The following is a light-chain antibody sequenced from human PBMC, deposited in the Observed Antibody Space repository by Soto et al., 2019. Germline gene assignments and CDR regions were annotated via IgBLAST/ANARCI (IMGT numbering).Light chain of an antibody. J-gene: IGLJ3*02. CDR3: GTWDSGLSAGGV. V-gene: IGLV1-51*01. CDR2: DNN. Sequence: QSVLTQPPSVSAAPGQKVTISCSGSSSNIGNNYVSWYQQLPGTAPKLLIYDNNKRPSGIPDRFSGSKSGTSATLGITGRQTGDEADYYCGTWDSGLSAGGVFGGGTKLTVL. CDR1: SSNIGNNY.